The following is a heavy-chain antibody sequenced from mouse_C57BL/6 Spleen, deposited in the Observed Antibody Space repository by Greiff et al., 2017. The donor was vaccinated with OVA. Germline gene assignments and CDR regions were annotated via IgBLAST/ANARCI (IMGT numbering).Heavy chain of an antibody. Sequence: DVKLVESGGGLVQPGGSLKLSCAASGFTFSDYYMYWVRQTPEKRLEWVAYISNGGGSTYYPDTVKGRFTISRDNAKNTLYLQMSRLKSEDTAMYYCARQGGYLPGDYWGQGTTLTVSS. J-gene: IGHJ2*01. CDR1: GFTFSDYY. D-gene: IGHD5-1*01. CDR2: ISNGGGST. CDR3: ARQGGYLPGDY. V-gene: IGHV5-12*01.